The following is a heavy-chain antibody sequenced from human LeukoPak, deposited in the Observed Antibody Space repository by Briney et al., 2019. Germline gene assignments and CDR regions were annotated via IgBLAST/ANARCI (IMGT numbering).Heavy chain of an antibody. J-gene: IGHJ4*02. CDR3: ARDSVSYSSSWYFPDY. Sequence: ASVKVSCKASGYTFTSYDINWVRQATGQGLEWMGWVNPNTGNTGYAQKFQGRVTMTRNTSISTAYMELRSLRSDDTAVYYCARDSVSYSSSWYFPDYWGQGTLVTVSS. D-gene: IGHD6-13*01. CDR2: VNPNTGNT. V-gene: IGHV1-8*01. CDR1: GYTFTSYD.